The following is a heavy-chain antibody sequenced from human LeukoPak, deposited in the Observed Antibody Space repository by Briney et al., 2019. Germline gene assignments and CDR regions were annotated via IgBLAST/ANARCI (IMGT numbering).Heavy chain of an antibody. Sequence: GGSLRLSCAASGFNFRSYAMDWLRQAPGKGLEWVSSLSDSGSNTYYSDSVKGRFTISRDNSKGTLYLQMDSLRAEDTAVYYCAKHSSGTFHFDYWGQGTLVTVSS. CDR3: AKHSSGTFHFDY. D-gene: IGHD2-15*01. J-gene: IGHJ4*02. CDR1: GFNFRSYA. CDR2: LSDSGSNT. V-gene: IGHV3-23*01.